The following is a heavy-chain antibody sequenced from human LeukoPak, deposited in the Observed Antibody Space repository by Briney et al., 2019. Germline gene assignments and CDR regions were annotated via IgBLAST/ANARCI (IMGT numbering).Heavy chain of an antibody. Sequence: QPGGSLRLSCAASGFILSSFEMSWVRQGPGKGLEWVSYISYSGSTIYYAPSVSAPFTISIHNADNSLYLQMNYLRAEDTAVYYCVRDNWQESNGDNWFDPWGQGTLVTVSS. CDR1: GFILSSFE. J-gene: IGHJ5*02. V-gene: IGHV3-48*03. CDR2: ISYSGSTI. D-gene: IGHD1-20*01. CDR3: VRDNWQESNGDNWFDP.